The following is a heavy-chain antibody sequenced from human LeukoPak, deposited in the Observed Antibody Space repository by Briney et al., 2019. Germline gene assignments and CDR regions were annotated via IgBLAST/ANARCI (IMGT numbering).Heavy chain of an antibody. CDR2: VKQDESEK. CDR1: GFTFSNYW. CDR3: VRTEMATISLREYYGMDV. V-gene: IGHV3-7*03. D-gene: IGHD5-24*01. Sequence: GGSLRLSCAASGFTFSNYWMSWVRQAPGKGLEWVASVKQDESEKYYVDSVKGRFTISRDKAKNSLYLQMNSLRAEDTAVYYCVRTEMATISLREYYGMDVWGQGTTVTVSS. J-gene: IGHJ6*02.